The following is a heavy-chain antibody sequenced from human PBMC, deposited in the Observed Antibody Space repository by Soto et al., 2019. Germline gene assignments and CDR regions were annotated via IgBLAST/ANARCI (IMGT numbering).Heavy chain of an antibody. J-gene: IGHJ4*02. CDR2: TNVDGSSI. D-gene: IGHD6-19*01. Sequence: GGSLRLSCAASGFTFSNYWMHWVRQAPGKGLVWVSRTNVDGSSISYADSVKGRFTISRDNAKNTLYLQMNSLRADDTAIYYCARDAAVAGGSDYWGQGTLVTVSS. V-gene: IGHV3-74*01. CDR1: GFTFSNYW. CDR3: ARDAAVAGGSDY.